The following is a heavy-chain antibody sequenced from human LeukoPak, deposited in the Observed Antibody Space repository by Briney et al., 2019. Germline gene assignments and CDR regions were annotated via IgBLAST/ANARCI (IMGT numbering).Heavy chain of an antibody. V-gene: IGHV4-34*01. CDR3: ARDQTISSSIYYYYGMDV. CDR1: GGSFSGYY. Sequence: SETLSLTCAVYGGSFSGYYWSWIRQPPGKGLEWIGEINHSGSTNYNPSLKSRVTISVDTSKNQFSLKLSSVTAADTAVYYRARDQTISSSIYYYYGMDVWGQGTTVTVSS. J-gene: IGHJ6*02. CDR2: INHSGST. D-gene: IGHD6-6*01.